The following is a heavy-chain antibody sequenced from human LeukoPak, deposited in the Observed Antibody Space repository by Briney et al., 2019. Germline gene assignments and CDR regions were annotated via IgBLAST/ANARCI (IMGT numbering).Heavy chain of an antibody. CDR1: GFTFSTYA. D-gene: IGHD1-1*01. CDR3: VRDRYDY. V-gene: IGHV3-23*01. J-gene: IGHJ4*02. Sequence: GGSLRLSCAASGFTFSTYAMIWVRQAPGKGLEWVSVIGGSGSYTYYADSVKGRFTISRDNSKDTLYLQMNSLRPEDTAVYYCVRDRYDYWGQGTLVTVSS. CDR2: IGGSGSYT.